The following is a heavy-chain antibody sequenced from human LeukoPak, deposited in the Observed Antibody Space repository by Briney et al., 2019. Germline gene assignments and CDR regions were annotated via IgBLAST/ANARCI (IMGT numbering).Heavy chain of an antibody. D-gene: IGHD4/OR15-4a*01. V-gene: IGHV4-59*01. Sequence: PSGTLSLTCSVSGGSISSFYWTWIQQPPGKGLEWIGYVFYSGTTNYNPSLKSRVTMSVDTSKSQFSLNLSSVTAADTAVYYCASHSYSANYYRSHWGQGTLVIVSS. CDR3: ASHSYSANYYRSH. J-gene: IGHJ4*02. CDR1: GGSISSFY. CDR2: VFYSGTT.